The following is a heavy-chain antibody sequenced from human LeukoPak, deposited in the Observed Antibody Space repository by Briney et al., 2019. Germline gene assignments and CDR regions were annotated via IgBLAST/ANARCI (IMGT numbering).Heavy chain of an antibody. CDR1: GYTFTSYG. Sequence: ASVNVSCKASGYTFTSYGISWVRQAPGQGLEWMGWISAYNGNTNYAQKFQGRVTMTRDTSTSTVYMELSSLRSEDTAVYYCARDPKADRHVDYWGQGTLVTVSS. CDR2: ISAYNGNT. CDR3: ARDPKADRHVDY. J-gene: IGHJ4*02. V-gene: IGHV1-18*01.